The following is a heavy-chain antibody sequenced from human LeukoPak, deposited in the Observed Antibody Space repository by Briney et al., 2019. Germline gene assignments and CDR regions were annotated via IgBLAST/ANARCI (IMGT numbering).Heavy chain of an antibody. CDR1: GYTFTGYY. Sequence: ASVKVSCKASGYTFTGYYMHCGRQAPGQGLEWMGWINPNSVGTNYAQKFQGRFTMPSETSSSPAYMELSRRRPDDTAVYYCAGAPHRGYSYGYIGYWGQGTLVTVSS. CDR3: AGAPHRGYSYGYIGY. V-gene: IGHV1-2*02. J-gene: IGHJ4*02. D-gene: IGHD5-18*01. CDR2: INPNSVGT.